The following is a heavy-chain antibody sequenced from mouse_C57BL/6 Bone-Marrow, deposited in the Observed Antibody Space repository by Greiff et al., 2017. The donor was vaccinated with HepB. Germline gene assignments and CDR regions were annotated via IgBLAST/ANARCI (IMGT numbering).Heavy chain of an antibody. CDR2: SRNKANDYTT. V-gene: IGHV7-1*01. CDR3: ARDEVPLGAMDY. J-gene: IGHJ4*01. Sequence: EVKLVDSGGGLVQSGRSLRLSCATSGFTFSDFYMEWVRQAPGKGLEWIAASRNKANDYTTEYSASVKGRFIVSRDTSQSILYLQMHALRAEDPAIYYCARDEVPLGAMDYWGQGTSVTVSS. D-gene: IGHD4-1*01. CDR1: GFTFSDFY.